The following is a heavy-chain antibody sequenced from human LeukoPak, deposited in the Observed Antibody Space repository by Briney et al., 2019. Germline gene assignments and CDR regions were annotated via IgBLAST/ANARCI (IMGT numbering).Heavy chain of an antibody. V-gene: IGHV4-39*07. J-gene: IGHJ4*02. CDR1: GGSISSSSYY. CDR2: IKHSGRT. CDR3: ARVRGVRRKFDY. D-gene: IGHD3-10*01. Sequence: SETLSLTCTVSGGSISSSSYYWGWIRQPPGKGLEWIREIKHSGRTNYNPSLKSRVTISVGTSKNQFSLKLSSVTAADTAVYHCARVRGVRRKFDYWGQGTLVTVSS.